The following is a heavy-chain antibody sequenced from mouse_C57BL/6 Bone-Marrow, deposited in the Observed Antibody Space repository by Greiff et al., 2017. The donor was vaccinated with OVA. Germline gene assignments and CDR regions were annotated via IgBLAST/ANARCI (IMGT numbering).Heavy chain of an antibody. D-gene: IGHD1-1*01. CDR1: GYTFTDYY. CDR2: IYPGSGYT. Sequence: QVQLMQSGAELVRPGASVKLSCKASGYTFTDYYINWVKQRPGQGLEWIARIYPGSGYTYYHEKFKGKATLTADKSSSTAYMQLSSLTSEDSAVYFCAREGPYDDGRGYDYWCRGNRATVTA. CDR3: AREGPYDDGRGYDY. V-gene: IGHV1-76*01. J-gene: IGHJ3*01.